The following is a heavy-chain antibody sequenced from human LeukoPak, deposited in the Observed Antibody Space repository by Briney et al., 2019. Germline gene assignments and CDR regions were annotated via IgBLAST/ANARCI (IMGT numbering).Heavy chain of an antibody. Sequence: ASVKVSCKTSGYIFTAYYMHWVRQAPGQELEWMGWINPHSGGTNYAQKFQGRVTMTRDTSISTAYMELSRLRSDDTAVYYCARVATNLELDYWGQGTLVTVSS. CDR3: ARVATNLELDY. D-gene: IGHD5-12*01. CDR1: GYIFTAYY. CDR2: INPHSGGT. V-gene: IGHV1-2*02. J-gene: IGHJ4*02.